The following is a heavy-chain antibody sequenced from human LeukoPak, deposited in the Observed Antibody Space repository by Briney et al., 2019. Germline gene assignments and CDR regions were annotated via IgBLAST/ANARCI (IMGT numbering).Heavy chain of an antibody. CDR2: INPNSGGT. Sequence: ASVKVSCKASGHTFTGYYMHWVRQAPGQELEWMGWINPNSGGTNYAQKFQGWVTMTRDTSISTAYMELSRLRSDDTAVYYCARAGSYCSGGSCYDWFDPWGQGTLVTVSS. CDR1: GHTFTGYY. CDR3: ARAGSYCSGGSCYDWFDP. D-gene: IGHD2-15*01. J-gene: IGHJ5*02. V-gene: IGHV1-2*04.